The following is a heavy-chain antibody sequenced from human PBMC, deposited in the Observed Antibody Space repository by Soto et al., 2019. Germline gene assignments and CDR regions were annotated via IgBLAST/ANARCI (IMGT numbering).Heavy chain of an antibody. CDR3: ARAPGYYYMDV. Sequence: QVQLQESGPGLVKPSETLSLTCAVSGVSISNYYWSWIRQPPGRGLEWIGYNHYSGGTNYTPSLKSRVTISVDTSKNQFLLKLSSVTAADTAVYYCARAPGYYYMDVWGKGTTVTVSS. CDR1: GVSISNYY. J-gene: IGHJ6*03. V-gene: IGHV4-59*01. CDR2: NHYSGGT. D-gene: IGHD2-2*01.